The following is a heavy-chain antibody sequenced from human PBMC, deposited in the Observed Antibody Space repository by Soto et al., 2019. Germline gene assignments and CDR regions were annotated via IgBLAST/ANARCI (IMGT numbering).Heavy chain of an antibody. D-gene: IGHD3-22*01. Sequence: SETLSLTCTVSGGSIDSYYWTWIRQPPGKGLEWIGYVYYTGTTTYSPSLKSRVTISVDTSMNQISLKLSSVAAADTAFYYCARLGGYYQSLDTWGQGTLVTVSS. CDR2: VYYTGTT. V-gene: IGHV4-59*08. CDR3: ARLGGYYQSLDT. J-gene: IGHJ5*02. CDR1: GGSIDSYY.